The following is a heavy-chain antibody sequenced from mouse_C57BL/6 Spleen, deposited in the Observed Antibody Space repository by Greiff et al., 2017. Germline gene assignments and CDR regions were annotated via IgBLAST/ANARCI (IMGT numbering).Heavy chain of an antibody. Sequence: QVQLQQPGAELVKPGASVKLSCKASGYTFTSYWMHWVKQRPGRGLEWIGRIDPNSGGTKYNEKFKSKATLTVDKPSSTAYMQLSSLTSEDSAVYDCARLEGIFGIITTVVATGYFDVWGTGTTVTVAS. CDR1: GYTFTSYW. V-gene: IGHV1-72*01. CDR2: IDPNSGGT. J-gene: IGHJ1*03. CDR3: ARLEGIFGIITTVVATGYFDV. D-gene: IGHD1-1*01.